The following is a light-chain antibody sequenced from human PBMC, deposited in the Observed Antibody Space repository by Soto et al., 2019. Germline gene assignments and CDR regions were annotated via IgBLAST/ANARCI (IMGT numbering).Light chain of an antibody. J-gene: IGKJ4*01. Sequence: EIVSIQSPATLSLSPGERATLSCRASQSVSSSLAWYQQNPGQAPRLLIFDASNRATGIPVRFSGSGSGTDFTLTISSLEPEDFTVYYCQQHSNWPLTFGGGTRVEIK. V-gene: IGKV3-11*01. CDR3: QQHSNWPLT. CDR2: DAS. CDR1: QSVSSS.